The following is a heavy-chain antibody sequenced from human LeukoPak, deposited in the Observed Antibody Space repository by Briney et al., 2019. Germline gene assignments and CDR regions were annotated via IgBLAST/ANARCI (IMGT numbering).Heavy chain of an antibody. CDR3: ASLLTGPRTSDAFDI. D-gene: IGHD1-7*01. Sequence: PETLSLTCTVSGGSMISSSHYWGWIRQPPGKGLEWIGSIYYSGSIYHNPSLKSRVTISIDTSKSQFSLRLSSVTAADTAVYYCASLLTGPRTSDAFDIWGQGTMVTVSS. V-gene: IGHV4-39*07. J-gene: IGHJ3*02. CDR1: GGSMISSSHY. CDR2: IYYSGSI.